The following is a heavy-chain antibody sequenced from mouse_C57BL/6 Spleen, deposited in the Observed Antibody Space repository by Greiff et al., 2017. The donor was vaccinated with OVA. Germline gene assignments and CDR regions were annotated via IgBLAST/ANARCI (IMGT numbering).Heavy chain of an antibody. Sequence: VKLQESGAELVRPGASVTLSCKASGYTFTDYEMHWVKQTPVHGLEWIGAIDPETGGTAYNQKFKGKAILTADKSSSTAYMELRGLTSEDSAVYYCTRSWYWYFDVWGTGTTVTVSS. CDR3: TRSWYWYFDV. CDR1: GYTFTDYE. J-gene: IGHJ1*03. V-gene: IGHV1-15*01. CDR2: IDPETGGT.